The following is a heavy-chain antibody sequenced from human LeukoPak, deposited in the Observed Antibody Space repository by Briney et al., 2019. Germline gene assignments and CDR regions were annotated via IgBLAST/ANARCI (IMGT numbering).Heavy chain of an antibody. J-gene: IGHJ4*02. Sequence: GGSLRLSCAASGFTFSDYYMSWIRQAPGKGLEWVSYISGSGSTIYYADSVKGRFTISRDNAKNSPYLQMNSLRAEDTAVYYCARGVAGATTSSMVFDYWGQGTLVTVSS. CDR2: ISGSGSTI. CDR3: ARGVAGATTSSMVFDY. V-gene: IGHV3-11*01. D-gene: IGHD1-26*01. CDR1: GFTFSDYY.